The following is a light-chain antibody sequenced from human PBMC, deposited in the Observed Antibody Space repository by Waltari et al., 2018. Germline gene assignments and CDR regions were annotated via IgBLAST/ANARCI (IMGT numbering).Light chain of an antibody. J-gene: IGKJ1*01. Sequence: EIVVTQSPATLSLSPGERATLSCRASESVSTNVAWYQQKPGQPPRPLIYGASTRATGIPARFSGSGSGTEFTLSISSLQSEDFAVYYCHQYKNWPPWTFGQGTKVEIK. CDR3: HQYKNWPPWT. CDR2: GAS. V-gene: IGKV3-15*01. CDR1: ESVSTN.